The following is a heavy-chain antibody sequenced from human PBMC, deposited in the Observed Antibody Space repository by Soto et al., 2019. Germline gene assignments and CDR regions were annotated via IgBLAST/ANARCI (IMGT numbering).Heavy chain of an antibody. J-gene: IGHJ6*02. Sequence: GGSLRRSCAASGFTFSSYGMHWFRQAPGKGLEWVAVISYDGSNKYYADSVKGRFTISRDNSKNTLYLQMNSLRAEDTAVYYCAKDRRNGALYDFWSGLRNMATTCGMDVWGQGTTVTVSS. CDR2: ISYDGSNK. CDR3: AKDRRNGALYDFWSGLRNMATTCGMDV. V-gene: IGHV3-30*18. D-gene: IGHD3-3*01. CDR1: GFTFSSYG.